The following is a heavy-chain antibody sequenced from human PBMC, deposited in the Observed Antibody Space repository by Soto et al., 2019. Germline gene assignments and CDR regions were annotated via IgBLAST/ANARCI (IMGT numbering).Heavy chain of an antibody. Sequence: GGSLRLSCAASGFIFSNYGMHWVRQAPGKGLEWVATIRFDGTKKYYADSVKGRFTVSRDDSKNTVYLQMDSLRAEDTAVYYCARSIGGMDVWGQGXTVTV. CDR1: GFIFSNYG. J-gene: IGHJ6*02. D-gene: IGHD3-10*01. CDR3: ARSIGGMDV. V-gene: IGHV3-30*02. CDR2: IRFDGTKK.